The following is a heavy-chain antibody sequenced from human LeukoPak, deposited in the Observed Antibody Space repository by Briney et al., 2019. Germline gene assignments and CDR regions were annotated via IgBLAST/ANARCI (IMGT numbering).Heavy chain of an antibody. CDR3: AREGRYCSSTSCYRSRNFDY. D-gene: IGHD2-2*01. V-gene: IGHV3-30-3*01. CDR1: GFTFSSYA. Sequence: GGSLRLSCAASGFTFSSYAMHWVRQAPGKGLEWVAVISYDGSNKYYADSVKGRFTISRDNSKNTLYLQMNSLRAEDTAVYYCAREGRYCSSTSCYRSRNFDYWGQGTLVTVSS. J-gene: IGHJ4*02. CDR2: ISYDGSNK.